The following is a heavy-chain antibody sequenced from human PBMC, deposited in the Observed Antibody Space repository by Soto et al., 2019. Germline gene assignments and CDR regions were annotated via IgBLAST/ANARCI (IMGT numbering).Heavy chain of an antibody. D-gene: IGHD5-12*01. Sequence: EAQLLESGGGSVQPGGSLRLSCAASGFTFSSHGMSWIRQAPGKGLEWISGLSRGGGSTYYVDSVKGRSTISRDNAKNTLDLIMKSLRVEDTALYYCARDGQYRTDGFDIWGQGTMVTVSS. V-gene: IGHV3-23*01. J-gene: IGHJ3*02. CDR3: ARDGQYRTDGFDI. CDR2: LSRGGGST. CDR1: GFTFSSHG.